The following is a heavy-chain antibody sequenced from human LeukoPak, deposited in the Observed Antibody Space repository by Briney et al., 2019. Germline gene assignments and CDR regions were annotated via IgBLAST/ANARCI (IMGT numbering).Heavy chain of an antibody. Sequence: SGGSLRLSCAASGFIFSTDWMHWVRQAPGKGLVWVSRINTDGSTTNYADSVKGRFTISRDNAKNTLYLQMNGLRVEDTAVYYCARGYCSSPGCSAGWFDPWGQGTLISVSS. CDR3: ARGYCSSPGCSAGWFDP. J-gene: IGHJ5*02. CDR1: GFIFSTDW. D-gene: IGHD2-2*01. V-gene: IGHV3-74*01. CDR2: INTDGSTT.